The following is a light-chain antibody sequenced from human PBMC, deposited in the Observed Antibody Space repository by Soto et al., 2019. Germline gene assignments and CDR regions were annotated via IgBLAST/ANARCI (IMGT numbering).Light chain of an antibody. Sequence: DIQMTQSPLSLSASVGDRVTITCRASQGIGSYLAWYQQKPGKVPKLLIYAASTLQSGVPSRFSGGGSGTDFTLTISSLQPEDVATYYCQKYSSAPLTFGPGTKVDVK. CDR1: QGIGSY. CDR2: AAS. CDR3: QKYSSAPLT. V-gene: IGKV1-27*01. J-gene: IGKJ3*01.